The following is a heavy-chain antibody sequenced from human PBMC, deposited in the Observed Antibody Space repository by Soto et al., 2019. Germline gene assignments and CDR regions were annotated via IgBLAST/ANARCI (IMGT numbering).Heavy chain of an antibody. CDR1: GFTFDDYA. CDR2: ISWNSGSI. Sequence: GGSLRLSCAASGFTFDDYAMHWVRQAPGKGLEWVSGISWNSGSIGYADSVKGRFTISRDNAKNSLYLQMNSLRAEDTALDYCAKDILYYYDSSGYYFDAFDIWGQGTMVTVSS. V-gene: IGHV3-9*01. D-gene: IGHD3-22*01. CDR3: AKDILYYYDSSGYYFDAFDI. J-gene: IGHJ3*02.